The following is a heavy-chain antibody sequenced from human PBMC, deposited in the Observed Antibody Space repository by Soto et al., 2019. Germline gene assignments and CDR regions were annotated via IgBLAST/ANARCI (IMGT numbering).Heavy chain of an antibody. Sequence: EVQLVETGGGLIQPGGSLRLSCAASGFTVSSNYMSWVRQAPGKGLEWVSVIYSGGSRYYADSVKGRFTISRDNSKNTMYLQMNSQRAEEAAVYYCARDDGGPLVDWGQGTLVTVSS. V-gene: IGHV3-53*02. D-gene: IGHD3-10*01. CDR2: IYSGGSR. CDR1: GFTVSSNY. CDR3: ARDDGGPLVD. J-gene: IGHJ4*02.